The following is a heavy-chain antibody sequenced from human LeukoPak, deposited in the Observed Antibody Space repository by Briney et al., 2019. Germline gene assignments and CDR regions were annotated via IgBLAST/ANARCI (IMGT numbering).Heavy chain of an antibody. V-gene: IGHV3-23*01. CDR1: GFTFSSYA. J-gene: IGHJ4*02. CDR3: AKVTTMIVVVITGFDY. CDR2: ISGSGGST. D-gene: IGHD3-22*01. Sequence: GGSLRLSCAASGFTFSSYAMSWVRQAPGKGLEWVSAISGSGGSTYYADSVKGRFTVSRDNSKNTLYLQMNSLRAEDTAVYYCAKVTTMIVVVITGFDYWGQGTLVTVSS.